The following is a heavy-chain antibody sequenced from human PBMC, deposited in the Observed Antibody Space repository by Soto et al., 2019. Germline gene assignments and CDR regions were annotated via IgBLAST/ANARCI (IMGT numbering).Heavy chain of an antibody. CDR2: IYYSGST. CDR3: ARSGSGSYFGYYYYGMDV. Sequence: SETLSLTCTVSGGSISSYYWSWIRQPPGKGLEWIGYIYYSGSTNYNPSLKSRVTISVDTSKNQFSLKLSSVTAADTAVYYSARSGSGSYFGYYYYGMDVWGQGTTVTVSS. D-gene: IGHD3-10*01. CDR1: GGSISSYY. V-gene: IGHV4-59*01. J-gene: IGHJ6*02.